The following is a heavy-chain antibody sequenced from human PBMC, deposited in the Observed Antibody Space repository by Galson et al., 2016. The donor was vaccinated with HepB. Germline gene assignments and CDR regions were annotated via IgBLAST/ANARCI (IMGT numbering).Heavy chain of an antibody. Sequence: SLRLSCAASGFTFSTFSMSWVRQAPGKGLAWIAYITSNGDTVYYADPVKGRFTISRDHSKNTLYLQMNSLRVEDTAVYYCARDSYYGSGILNDWGQGTLVTVSS. CDR1: GFTFSTFS. CDR3: ARDSYYGSGILND. D-gene: IGHD3-10*01. V-gene: IGHV3-48*01. J-gene: IGHJ4*02. CDR2: ITSNGDTV.